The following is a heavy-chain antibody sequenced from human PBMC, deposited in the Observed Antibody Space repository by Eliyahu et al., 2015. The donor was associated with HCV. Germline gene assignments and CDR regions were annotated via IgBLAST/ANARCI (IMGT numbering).Heavy chain of an antibody. CDR2: IYYSGST. CDR1: GGSISGYY. CDR3: ARVGATVTSLPFYHYYGMDV. J-gene: IGHJ6*02. V-gene: IGHV4-59*01. D-gene: IGHD4-17*01. Sequence: QVQLQESGPGLVKPSETLSLTCTVSGGSISGYYWSWIRQPPGKGLEWIGYIYYSGSTDYNPSLKSRVSISVDTSKNQFSLKLSSVTAADTAVYYCARVGATVTSLPFYHYYGMDVWGQGTTVTVSS.